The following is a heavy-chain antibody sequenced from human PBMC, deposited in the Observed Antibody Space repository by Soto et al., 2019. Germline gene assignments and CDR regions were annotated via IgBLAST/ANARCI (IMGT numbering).Heavy chain of an antibody. V-gene: IGHV3-23*01. Sequence: EVQLLESGGGLVQPGGSLRLSCAASGFTFSSYAMSWVRQAPGKGLEWVSTISGSGGSTHYADSVKGRFTISRDNSKNTLYLQMHSLRAEDTAVYSCARFYGGNSAHTYPLDPWGQGTLVTVSS. D-gene: IGHD2-21*02. CDR2: ISGSGGST. J-gene: IGHJ5*02. CDR1: GFTFSSYA. CDR3: ARFYGGNSAHTYPLDP.